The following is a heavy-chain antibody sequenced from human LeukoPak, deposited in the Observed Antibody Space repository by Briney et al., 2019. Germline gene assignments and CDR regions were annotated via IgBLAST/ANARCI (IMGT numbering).Heavy chain of an antibody. D-gene: IGHD6-25*01. CDR1: GFTFSNIA. V-gene: IGHV3-30-3*01. Sequence: GGSLRLSCAASGFTFSNIATHWVRRAPGKGLEWVAVTSYDGSNKYYADSVKGRFTISRDNSKNTLYLQMNSLGAEDTAVYYCARSLAAGFDIWGQGTMVIVSS. J-gene: IGHJ3*02. CDR3: ARSLAAGFDI. CDR2: TSYDGSNK.